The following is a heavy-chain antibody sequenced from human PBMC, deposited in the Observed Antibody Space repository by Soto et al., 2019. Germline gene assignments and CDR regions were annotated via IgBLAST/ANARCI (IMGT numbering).Heavy chain of an antibody. V-gene: IGHV3-30*18. J-gene: IGHJ4*02. D-gene: IGHD3-16*02. CDR2: ISYDGSNK. Sequence: QVQLVESGGGVVQPGRSLRLSCAASGFTFSRYGMHWVRQAPGKGLEWVAVISYDGSNKYYADSVKGRFTISRDNSKNQLYMQMNSLRAEDTAVYYCAKDRVITFGGVIVISGYFDYWGQGTLVTVSS. CDR1: GFTFSRYG. CDR3: AKDRVITFGGVIVISGYFDY.